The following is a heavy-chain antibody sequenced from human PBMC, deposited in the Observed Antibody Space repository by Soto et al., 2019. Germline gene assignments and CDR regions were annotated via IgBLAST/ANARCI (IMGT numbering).Heavy chain of an antibody. CDR1: GFTFSSYG. J-gene: IGHJ4*02. CDR2: IWYDGSNK. Sequence: GGSLRLSCAASGFTFSSYGMHWVRQAPGKGLEWVAVIWYDGSNKYYADSVKGRFTISRDNSKNTLYLQMNSLRAEDTAVYYCARDSEAGITFGGDHDYWGQGTLVTVSS. D-gene: IGHD3-16*01. V-gene: IGHV3-33*01. CDR3: ARDSEAGITFGGDHDY.